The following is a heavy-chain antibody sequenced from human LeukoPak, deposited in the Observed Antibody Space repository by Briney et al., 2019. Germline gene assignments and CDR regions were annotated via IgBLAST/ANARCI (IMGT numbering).Heavy chain of an antibody. CDR2: ISWNSGSI. CDR3: AKGDFWSGYFN. CDR1: GFTFDDYA. J-gene: IGHJ4*02. Sequence: GRSLRLSCAASGFTFDDYAMYWVRQAPGKGLEWVSGISWNSGSIGYADSVKGRFTISRDNAKNSLYLQMNSLRAEDMALYYCAKGDFWSGYFNWGQGTLVTVSS. D-gene: IGHD3-3*01. V-gene: IGHV3-9*03.